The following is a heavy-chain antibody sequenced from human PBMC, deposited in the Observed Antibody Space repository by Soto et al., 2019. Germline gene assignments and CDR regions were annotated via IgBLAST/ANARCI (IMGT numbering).Heavy chain of an antibody. J-gene: IGHJ2*01. CDR3: ARADETLISCSFDL. CDR1: GGAVGYDY. Sequence: QVQLQESGPGLVKPSETLSLTCTVSGGAVGYDYWSWIRQPPGKGLAWIGNFYYGGRYYNPSLKSRVSISADASKNQLSPKLTSVTAADTAVYYCARADETLISCSFDLWGRGTLVRVSS. V-gene: IGHV4-59*02. CDR2: FYYGGR. D-gene: IGHD2-8*01.